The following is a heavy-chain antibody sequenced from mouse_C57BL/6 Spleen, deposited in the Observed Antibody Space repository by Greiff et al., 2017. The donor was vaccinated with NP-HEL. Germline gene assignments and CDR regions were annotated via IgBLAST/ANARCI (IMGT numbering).Heavy chain of an antibody. V-gene: IGHV5-6*01. CDR3: ARQDYDDAMDY. CDR1: GFTFSSYG. CDR2: ISSGGSYT. D-gene: IGHD2-4*01. J-gene: IGHJ4*01. Sequence: EVQGVESGGDLVKPGGSLKLSCAASGFTFSSYGMSWVRQTPDKRLEWVATISSGGSYTYYPDSVKGRFTISRDNAKNTLYLQMSSLKSEDTAMYYCARQDYDDAMDYWGQGTSVTVSS.